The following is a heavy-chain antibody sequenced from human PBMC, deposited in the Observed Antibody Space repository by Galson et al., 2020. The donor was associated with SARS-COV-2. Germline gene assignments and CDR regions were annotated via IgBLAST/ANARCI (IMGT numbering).Heavy chain of an antibody. V-gene: IGHV4-34*01. CDR3: ARGHRGVVPSPVLGLGPFYSYYDMDV. CDR2: NNIGGNT. J-gene: IGHJ6*03. D-gene: IGHD3-16*01. CDR1: GGSFSDYS. Sequence: SETLSLTCAVSGGSFSDYSWTWTRQPPGKGLEWIGENNIGGNTNYSPTVRSRVTTSEHTTTNQLSLKLTSVTAAATSLDYCARGHRGVVPSPVLGLGPFYSYYDMDVWGKGTTVSVSS.